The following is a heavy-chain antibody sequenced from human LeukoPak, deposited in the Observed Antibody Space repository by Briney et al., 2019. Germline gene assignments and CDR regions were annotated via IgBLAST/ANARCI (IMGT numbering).Heavy chain of an antibody. D-gene: IGHD1-26*01. CDR3: AGSGVGAKGMAY. CDR1: GGSISSYY. CDR2: IYYSGST. V-gene: IGHV4-59*01. Sequence: SETLSLTCTVSGGSISSYYWSWIRQPPGKGLEWIGYIYYSGSTNYNPSLKSRVTISVDTSKNQFSLKLSSVTAADTAVYYCAGSGVGAKGMAYWGQGTLVTVSS. J-gene: IGHJ4*02.